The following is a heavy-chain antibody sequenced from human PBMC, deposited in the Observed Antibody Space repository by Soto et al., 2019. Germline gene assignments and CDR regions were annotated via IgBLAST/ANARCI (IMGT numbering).Heavy chain of an antibody. CDR2: IYYSGST. CDR1: GGSISSSSYY. CDR3: ARQHYDILTGYPHYYYYYGMDV. V-gene: IGHV4-39*01. D-gene: IGHD3-9*01. Sequence: SETLSLTCTVSGGSISSSSYYWGWIRQPPGKGLEWIGSIYYSGSTYYNPSLKSRVTISVDTSKNQFSLKLSSVTAADTAVYYCARQHYDILTGYPHYYYYYGMDVWGQGTTVTVSS. J-gene: IGHJ6*02.